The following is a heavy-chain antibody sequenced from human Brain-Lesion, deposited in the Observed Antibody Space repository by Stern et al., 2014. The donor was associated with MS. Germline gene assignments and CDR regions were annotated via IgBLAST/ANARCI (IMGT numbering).Heavy chain of an antibody. V-gene: IGHV2-70*04. D-gene: IGHD3-10*01. CDR1: GVSLTSSGVR. CDR2: LYLDDDK. CDR3: ARQRLYYYGSGAEGGLNV. J-gene: IGHJ6*02. Sequence: QITLKESGPALVKPTQTLTLTCTLSGVSLTSSGVRVSWIRQPPGKALEWLARLYLDDDKFYSTSLKTRLTISKDTSKNQVVLTMTNMDPADTATYYCARQRLYYYGSGAEGGLNVWGQGTTVTVSS.